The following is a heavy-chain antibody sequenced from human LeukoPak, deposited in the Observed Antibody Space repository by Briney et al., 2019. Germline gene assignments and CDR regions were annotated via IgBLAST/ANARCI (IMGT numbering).Heavy chain of an antibody. J-gene: IGHJ4*02. CDR1: GGSIRSYY. Sequence: PSETLSLTCTVSGGSIRSYYWSWIRQPPGKGLEWIGYIYYSGSTNYNPSLKSRVTISVDTSKNQFSLKLSSVTAADTAVYYCARQGAGVPFDYWGRGTLITVSS. CDR2: IYYSGST. V-gene: IGHV4-59*08. D-gene: IGHD3-10*01. CDR3: ARQGAGVPFDY.